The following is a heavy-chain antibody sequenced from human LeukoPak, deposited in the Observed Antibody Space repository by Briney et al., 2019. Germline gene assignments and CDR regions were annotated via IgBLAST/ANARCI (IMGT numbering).Heavy chain of an antibody. CDR1: GFTFTTFW. CDR2: ISPDGSDK. J-gene: IGHJ4*02. Sequence: GALRLSCAASGFTFTTFWMTWVRQAPGKGLEWVANISPDGSDKYYVDSVKGRFTISRDNAKASLFLQMNSLRADDTAMYFCTRLGVGGYWGQGTLVTVSS. D-gene: IGHD3-16*01. CDR3: TRLGVGGY. V-gene: IGHV3-7*01.